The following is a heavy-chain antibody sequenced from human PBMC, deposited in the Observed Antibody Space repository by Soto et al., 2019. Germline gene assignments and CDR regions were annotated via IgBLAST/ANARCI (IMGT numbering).Heavy chain of an antibody. V-gene: IGHV3-23*01. CDR3: AKGPQETIFYYFDY. D-gene: IGHD3-9*01. Sequence: GGSLRLSCAASGFTFSSYAMNWVRQAPGKGLEWVSGIRGSGGSTYYADSVKGRFTISTDNSKNTLYLQMNSLRAEDTAVYYCAKGPQETIFYYFDYWGQGTLVTVSS. J-gene: IGHJ4*02. CDR1: GFTFSSYA. CDR2: IRGSGGST.